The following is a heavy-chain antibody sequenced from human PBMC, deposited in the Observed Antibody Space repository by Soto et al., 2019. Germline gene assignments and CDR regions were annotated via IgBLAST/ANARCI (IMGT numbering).Heavy chain of an antibody. CDR2: MNPNSGNT. Sequence: QVQLVQSGAEVKKPGASVKVSCKASGYTFTSYDINWVRQATGQGLEWMGWMNPNSGNTGYAQKFQGRGTMTRNTSISTAYMELSSLRSEDTAVYYCARVVSAGDPRITMVRVFPNWFDPWGQGTLVTVSS. D-gene: IGHD3-10*01. V-gene: IGHV1-8*01. CDR1: GYTFTSYD. J-gene: IGHJ5*02. CDR3: ARVVSAGDPRITMVRVFPNWFDP.